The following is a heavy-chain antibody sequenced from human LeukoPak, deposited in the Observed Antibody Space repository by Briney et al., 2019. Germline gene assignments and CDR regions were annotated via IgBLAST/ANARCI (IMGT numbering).Heavy chain of an antibody. Sequence: GGSLRLSCAASGFTFSRYAMTWVRQAPGKGLEWVSAISGSGGSTYYADSVKGRFTISRDNSKNTLYLQMNSLRAEDTAVYYCAKVGSSSWYYFDYWGQGTLVTVSS. J-gene: IGHJ4*02. CDR1: GFTFSRYA. CDR2: ISGSGGST. D-gene: IGHD6-13*01. CDR3: AKVGSSSWYYFDY. V-gene: IGHV3-23*01.